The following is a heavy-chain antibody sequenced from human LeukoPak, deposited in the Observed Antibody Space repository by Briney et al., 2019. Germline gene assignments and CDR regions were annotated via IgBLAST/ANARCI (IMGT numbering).Heavy chain of an antibody. CDR3: ARGAGSDYGDAFDI. V-gene: IGHV3-30*03. Sequence: PGRSLRLSCAASGFTFSSYGMHWVRQAPGKGLEWVAVISYDGSNKYYADSVKGRFTISRDNSKNTLYLQTNSLRADDTAVYYCARGAGSDYGDAFDIWGQGTMVTVSS. D-gene: IGHD1-26*01. CDR1: GFTFSSYG. CDR2: ISYDGSNK. J-gene: IGHJ3*02.